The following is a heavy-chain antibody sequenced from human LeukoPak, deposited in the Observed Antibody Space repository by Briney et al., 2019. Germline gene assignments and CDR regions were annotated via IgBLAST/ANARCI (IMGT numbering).Heavy chain of an antibody. CDR2: ISAYNGNT. Sequence: ASVKVSCKASGYTFTSYGISWVRQAPGQGLEWMGWISAYNGNTNYAQKLQGRVTMTTDTSTSTAYMELRSLRSDDTAVYYCALWKRYGHYRAEYFQHWGQGTLVTVSS. J-gene: IGHJ1*01. V-gene: IGHV1-18*01. CDR3: ALWKRYGHYRAEYFQH. CDR1: GYTFTSYG. D-gene: IGHD4-17*01.